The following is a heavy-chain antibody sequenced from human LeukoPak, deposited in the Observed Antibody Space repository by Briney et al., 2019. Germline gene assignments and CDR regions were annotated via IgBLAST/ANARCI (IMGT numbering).Heavy chain of an antibody. CDR1: GFTFRNYW. CDR2: IKNDGTTI. V-gene: IGHV3-74*01. D-gene: IGHD1-26*01. J-gene: IGHJ3*02. CDR3: ATYSGSYWGAFDI. Sequence: PGGSLRLSCAASGFTFRNYWMHWVRQAPGKGLVWVSRIKNDGTTINYADSVKGRFTISRDNAKNSLYLQMNSLRAEDTAVYYCATYSGSYWGAFDIWGQGTMVTVSS.